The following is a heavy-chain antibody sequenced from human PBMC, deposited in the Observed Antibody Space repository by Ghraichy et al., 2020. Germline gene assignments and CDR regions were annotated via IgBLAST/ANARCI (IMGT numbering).Heavy chain of an antibody. V-gene: IGHV3-7*01. CDR3: ARQGLSGDLFY. D-gene: IGHD1-26*01. J-gene: IGHJ4*02. CDR2: IKEDGSAK. Sequence: GGSLRLSCAASGFTFTNYWMNWVRQAPGKGLEWVANIKEDGSAKYYVDSVKGRFTISRDNAKNSLYLQMNSLRAEDTAVYYCARQGLSGDLFYRGQGTLVTVSS. CDR1: GFTFTNYW.